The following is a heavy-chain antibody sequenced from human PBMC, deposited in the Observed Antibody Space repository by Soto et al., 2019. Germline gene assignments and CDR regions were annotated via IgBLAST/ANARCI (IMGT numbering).Heavy chain of an antibody. CDR1: GFSFSSYG. V-gene: IGHV3-33*05. CDR3: ARDYSDAMDV. D-gene: IGHD2-15*01. Sequence: QVRLVESVGGVVQPGRSLRLSCAASGFSFSSYGMHWVRQAPGKGLEWLAIISYDGSNEYYADSVKGRFTISRDNSKNTLYLQMNSLGAEDTAVYYCARDYSDAMDVWGQGTTVTVSS. CDR2: ISYDGSNE. J-gene: IGHJ6*02.